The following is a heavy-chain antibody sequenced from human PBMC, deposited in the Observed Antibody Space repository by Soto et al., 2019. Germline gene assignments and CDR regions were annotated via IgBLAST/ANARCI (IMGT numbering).Heavy chain of an antibody. CDR1: GRSISTSNW. J-gene: IGHJ5*02. D-gene: IGHD3-22*01. Sequence: SETLSLTCAVSGRSISTSNWWSCVRQPPGKGLEWIGYIYYSGSTNYNPSLKSRVTISVDTSKNQFSLKLSSVTAADTAVYYCARLGYYYGSSGSRGWFDPWGQGTLVTVSS. CDR3: ARLGYYYGSSGSRGWFDP. CDR2: IYYSGST. V-gene: IGHV4-59*08.